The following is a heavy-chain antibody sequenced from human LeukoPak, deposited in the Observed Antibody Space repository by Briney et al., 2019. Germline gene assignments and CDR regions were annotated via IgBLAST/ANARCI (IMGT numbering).Heavy chain of an antibody. CDR1: GFTFSDYY. J-gene: IGHJ4*02. CDR2: IGSSGSTI. D-gene: IGHD5-18*01. V-gene: IGHV3-11*01. CDR3: AKRIQLWADYFDY. Sequence: GGSLRLSCAASGFTFSDYYMSWIRQAPGKGLEWVSYIGSSGSTIYYADSVKGRFTISRDNAKNSLYLQMNSLRAEDTAVYYCAKRIQLWADYFDYWGQGTLVTVSS.